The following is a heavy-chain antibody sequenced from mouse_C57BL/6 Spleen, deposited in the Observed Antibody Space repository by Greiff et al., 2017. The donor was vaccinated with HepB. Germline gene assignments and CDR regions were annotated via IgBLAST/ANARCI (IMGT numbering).Heavy chain of an antibody. D-gene: IGHD1-1*01. Sequence: VQLQQPGAELVMPGASVKLSCKASGYTFTSYWMHWVKQRPGQGLEWIGEIDPSDSYTNYNQKFKGKSTLTVDKSSSTAYMQLSSLTSEDSAVYYCARSITTVVAGNFDYWGQGTTLTVSS. CDR3: ARSITTVVAGNFDY. J-gene: IGHJ2*01. CDR2: IDPSDSYT. CDR1: GYTFTSYW. V-gene: IGHV1-69*01.